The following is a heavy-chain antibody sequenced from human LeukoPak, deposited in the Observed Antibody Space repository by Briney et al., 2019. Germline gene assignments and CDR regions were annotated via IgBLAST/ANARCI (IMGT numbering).Heavy chain of an antibody. D-gene: IGHD6-19*01. CDR3: AKPYSSGWYGYFDY. CDR2: IRYDGSNK. Sequence: GGSLRLSCAASGFTFSSYGMHWVRQAPGKGLEWVGFIRYDGSNKYYADSVKGRFTISRDNSKNTLYLQMNSLRAEDTAVYYCAKPYSSGWYGYFDYWGQGTLVTVSS. V-gene: IGHV3-30*02. CDR1: GFTFSSYG. J-gene: IGHJ4*02.